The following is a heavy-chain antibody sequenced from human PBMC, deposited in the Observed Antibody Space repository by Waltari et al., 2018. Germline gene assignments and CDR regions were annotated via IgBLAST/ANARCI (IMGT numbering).Heavy chain of an antibody. V-gene: IGHV4-39*07. J-gene: IGHJ5*02. Sequence: QLQLQESGPRLVKPAETLSITCTVSGDSVSSGPSFWAWIRQPPGKGLEWLGSMFYSGTTYHNSSLKSRVTISVDTSKNQVSLQLKSVTAADTAVYFCARDRSGTINSFDPWGRGTLVTVSS. CDR3: ARDRSGTINSFDP. CDR2: MFYSGTT. D-gene: IGHD1-26*01. CDR1: GDSVSSGPSF.